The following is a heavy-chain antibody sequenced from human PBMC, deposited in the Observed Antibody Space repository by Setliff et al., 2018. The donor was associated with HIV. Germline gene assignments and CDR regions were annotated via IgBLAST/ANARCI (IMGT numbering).Heavy chain of an antibody. J-gene: IGHJ2*01. Sequence: NPSETLSLTCTVSGGSISSSSYYWGWIRQPPGKGLEWIGYIYTSGSTNYNPSLKSRVTISVDTSKNQFSLKLRSVTAADTAVYYCARDRLDYYDSSGYLDWYFDLWGRGTLVTVSS. CDR1: GGSISSSSYY. CDR2: IYTSGST. D-gene: IGHD3-22*01. V-gene: IGHV4-61*05. CDR3: ARDRLDYYDSSGYLDWYFDL.